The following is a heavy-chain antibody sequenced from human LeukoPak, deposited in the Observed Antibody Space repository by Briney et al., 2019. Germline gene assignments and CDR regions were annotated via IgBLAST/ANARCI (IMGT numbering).Heavy chain of an antibody. V-gene: IGHV1-2*02. J-gene: IGHJ6*03. CDR3: ASVRKRYCSSTSCYGYYYYHMDV. CDR2: INPNSGGT. CDR1: GYTFTGYY. D-gene: IGHD2-2*01. Sequence: ASVKVSCTASGYTFTGYYMHWVRQAPGQGLEWMGWINPNSGGTNYAQKFQGRVTMTRDTSISTAYMELSRLRSDDTAVYYCASVRKRYCSSTSCYGYYYYHMDVWGKGTTVTVSS.